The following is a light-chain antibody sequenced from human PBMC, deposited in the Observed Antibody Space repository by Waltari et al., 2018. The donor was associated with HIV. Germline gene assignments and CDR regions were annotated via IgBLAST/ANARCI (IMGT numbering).Light chain of an antibody. CDR2: KAS. Sequence: EIKMTQTPSALSASVGDRVTITCRASQPIREWLAWYQQRPGKAPKLLIFKASGLESGVPSRFSGRLSGTEFTLTISSLQPDDLATYYCQQYSTFPGTFGQGTKVEI. V-gene: IGKV1-5*03. J-gene: IGKJ1*01. CDR1: QPIREW. CDR3: QQYSTFPGT.